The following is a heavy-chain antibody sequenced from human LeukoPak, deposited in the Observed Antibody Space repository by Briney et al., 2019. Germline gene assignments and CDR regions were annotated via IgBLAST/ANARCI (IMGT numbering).Heavy chain of an antibody. CDR1: GFIFSSYT. V-gene: IGHV3-21*01. Sequence: GGSLRLSCAASGFIFSSYTVNWVRQAPGKGLEWVSSISSSSTYIYYADSVKGRFTISRSNPDNVVYLQMNSLEAEDTAVYYCARVAVAGPTGWFDPWGQGTLVTVSS. CDR3: ARVAVAGPTGWFDP. D-gene: IGHD6-19*01. J-gene: IGHJ5*02. CDR2: ISSSSTYI.